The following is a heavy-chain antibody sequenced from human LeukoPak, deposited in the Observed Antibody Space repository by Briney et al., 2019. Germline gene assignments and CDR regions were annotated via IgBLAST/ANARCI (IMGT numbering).Heavy chain of an antibody. V-gene: IGHV3-73*01. D-gene: IGHD3-10*01. CDR3: TEEPPLYYGSRKSAMDV. CDR2: IRSKANDYAT. CDR1: GFTFSGSA. Sequence: GGSLRLSCAASGFTFSGSAMHWVRQASGKGLEWVGRIRSKANDYATAYAESVKGRFTISRDDSKNTAYLQMNSLKTEDTAVYYCTEEPPLYYGSRKSAMDVWGQGTTVTVSS. J-gene: IGHJ6*02.